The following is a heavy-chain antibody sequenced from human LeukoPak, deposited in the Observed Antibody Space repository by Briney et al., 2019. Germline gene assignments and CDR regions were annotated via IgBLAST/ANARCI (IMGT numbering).Heavy chain of an antibody. Sequence: SETLSLTCTVSGGSISSSSYYWGWIRQPPGKGLEWIGSIYYSGSIYYNPSLKSRVTISVDTSKNQFSLKLSSVTAADTAVYYCARDRSFVDTAMVIMTTNAFDIWGQGTMVTVSS. CDR1: GGSISSSSYY. CDR3: ARDRSFVDTAMVIMTTNAFDI. J-gene: IGHJ3*02. V-gene: IGHV4-39*07. CDR2: IYYSGSI. D-gene: IGHD5-18*01.